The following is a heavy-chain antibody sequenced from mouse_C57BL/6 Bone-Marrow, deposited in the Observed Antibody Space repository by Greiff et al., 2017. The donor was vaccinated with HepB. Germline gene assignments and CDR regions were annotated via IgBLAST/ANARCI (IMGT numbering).Heavy chain of an antibody. D-gene: IGHD1-1*01. CDR3: ASTGVTTVVATSNAMDY. CDR1: GYTFTSYW. Sequence: VQLQQPGAELVKPGASVKMSCKASGYTFTSYWITWVKQRPGQGLEWIGDIYPGSGSTNYNEKFKSKATLTVDTSSSTAYMQLSSLTSEDSAVYYCASTGVTTVVATSNAMDYWGQGTSVTVSS. J-gene: IGHJ4*01. V-gene: IGHV1-55*01. CDR2: IYPGSGST.